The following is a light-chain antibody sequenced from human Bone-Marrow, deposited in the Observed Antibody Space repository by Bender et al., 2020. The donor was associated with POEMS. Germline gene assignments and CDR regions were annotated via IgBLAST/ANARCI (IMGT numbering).Light chain of an antibody. CDR2: DVN. V-gene: IGLV2-14*01. Sequence: QSALTQPASVSGSPGQSITISCTGTSSDVGGYNYVSWYQQHPGKAPKLIIYDVNERPSGVPDRFSGSKSGNTASLAITGLQAEDEGDYYCQSYDNSLGGWVFGGGTKLTVL. CDR3: QSYDNSLGGWV. CDR1: SSDVGGYNY. J-gene: IGLJ3*02.